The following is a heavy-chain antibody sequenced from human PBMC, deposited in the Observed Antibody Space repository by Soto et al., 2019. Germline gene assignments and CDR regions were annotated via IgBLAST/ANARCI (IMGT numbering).Heavy chain of an antibody. CDR1: GYTFTSYG. CDR3: ARDPTYSSGSDAGFDP. Sequence: QVQLVQSGAEVKKPGASVKVSCKASGYTFTSYGISWVRQAPGQGLEWMGWISAYNGNTNDAQKLQGSVTMTTDTTKNTAYKELRSLRSDETAVYYCARDPTYSSGSDAGFDPWGQVTLVTVSS. J-gene: IGHJ5*02. D-gene: IGHD6-19*01. V-gene: IGHV1-18*01. CDR2: ISAYNGNT.